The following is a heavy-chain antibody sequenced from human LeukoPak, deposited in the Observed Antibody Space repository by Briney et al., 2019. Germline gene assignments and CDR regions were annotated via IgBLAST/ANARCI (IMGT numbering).Heavy chain of an antibody. D-gene: IGHD6-13*01. CDR1: GYTFTAYY. V-gene: IGHV1-2*02. CDR3: WRDGIYSRNFDGFDI. J-gene: IGHJ3*02. CDR2: INPNSGGT. Sequence: GASVQVSCKASGYTFTAYYMHWVRQAPGQGPEWMGWINPNSGGTAYTQNLQGRVTMTRDTTISTAYMELSSMTSDDTAETYCWRDGIYSRNFDGFDIWGQGTMVTVSS.